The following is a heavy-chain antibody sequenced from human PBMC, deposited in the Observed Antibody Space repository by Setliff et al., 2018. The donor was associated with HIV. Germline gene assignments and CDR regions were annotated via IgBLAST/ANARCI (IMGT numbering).Heavy chain of an antibody. CDR2: IYTTGST. V-gene: IGHV4-59*11. CDR3: ARVPPEYSSSSQAFDI. J-gene: IGHJ3*02. CDR1: GSSISGHF. D-gene: IGHD6-6*01. Sequence: SETLSLTCTVSGSSISGHFWTWIRQPPGEGLEWIGYIYTTGSTNYNPSLTSRVTISVDTSKNKFSLKMRSVTAADTAVYYCARVPPEYSSSSQAFDIWGQGTKVTVSS.